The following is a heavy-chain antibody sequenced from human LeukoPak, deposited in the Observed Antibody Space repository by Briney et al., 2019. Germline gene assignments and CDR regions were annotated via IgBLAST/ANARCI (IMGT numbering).Heavy chain of an antibody. V-gene: IGHV3-21*06. CDR3: ARDPYSGSYGPYYYYYMDV. J-gene: IGHJ6*03. Sequence: GGSLRLSCAASGFSFSSYNMNWVRQAPGKGPEWVSSITSSSSYIYYADSVKGRFTISRDNAKNSLYLQMDSLRVKDTAVYYCARDPYSGSYGPYYYYYMDVWGKGTTVTISS. D-gene: IGHD1-26*01. CDR2: ITSSSSYI. CDR1: GFSFSSYN.